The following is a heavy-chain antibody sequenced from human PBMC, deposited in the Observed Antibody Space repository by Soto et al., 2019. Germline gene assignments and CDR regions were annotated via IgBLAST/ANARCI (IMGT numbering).Heavy chain of an antibody. CDR2: VSVDSGDT. D-gene: IGHD2-15*01. CDR3: ARTCRSGGSCYVAY. J-gene: IGHJ4*02. V-gene: IGHV1-18*01. CDR1: GYPFSSFA. Sequence: QVPLVQSGAEVKKPGASVKVSCKASGYPFSSFAISWVRQAPGQGLEWVGWVSVDSGDTSSAQKFRGRVTMTTDTSTSTAYMEMGSLRSDDTAVYYCARTCRSGGSCYVAYWGEGTLVTVSS.